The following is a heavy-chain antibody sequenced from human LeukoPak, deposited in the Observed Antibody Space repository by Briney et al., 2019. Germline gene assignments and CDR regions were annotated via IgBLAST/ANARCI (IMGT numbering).Heavy chain of an antibody. CDR3: AKTITTIVVALFDY. V-gene: IGHV3-30*02. Sequence: GGSLRLSCAASGFTFSSYGMHWVRQAPGKGLEWVAFIRYDGSTKYYADSVKGRFTISRDNSKNTLYLQMNSLRAEDTALYYCAKTITTIVVALFDYWGQGILVTVSS. CDR1: GFTFSSYG. CDR2: IRYDGSTK. J-gene: IGHJ4*02. D-gene: IGHD3-22*01.